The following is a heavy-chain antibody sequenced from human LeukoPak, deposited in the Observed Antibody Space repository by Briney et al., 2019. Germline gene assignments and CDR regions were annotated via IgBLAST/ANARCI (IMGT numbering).Heavy chain of an antibody. CDR1: GFTFSSYW. D-gene: IGHD2-15*01. CDR2: ISGSGRTI. Sequence: GGSLRLSCAASGFTFSSYWMSWIRQAPGKGLEWVSYISGSGRTIYYTDSVKGRFTISRDNAKNSLYLQMNSLRAEDTAVYYCARRYWSHAFDIWGQGTMVTVSS. CDR3: ARRYWSHAFDI. J-gene: IGHJ3*02. V-gene: IGHV3-11*04.